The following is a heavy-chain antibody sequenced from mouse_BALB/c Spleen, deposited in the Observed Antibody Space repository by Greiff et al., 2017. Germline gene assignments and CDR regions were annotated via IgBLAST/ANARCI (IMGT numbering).Heavy chain of an antibody. CDR3: ARHEEGYGNYWYFDV. Sequence: LVESGAELVKPGASVKLSCKASGYTFTEYIIHWVKQRSGQGLEWIGWFYPGSGSIKYNEKFKDKATLTADKSSSTVYMELSRLTSEDSAVYFCARHEEGYGNYWYFDVWGAGTTVTVSS. V-gene: IGHV1-62-2*01. CDR1: GYTFTEYI. CDR2: FYPGSGSI. J-gene: IGHJ1*01. D-gene: IGHD2-1*01.